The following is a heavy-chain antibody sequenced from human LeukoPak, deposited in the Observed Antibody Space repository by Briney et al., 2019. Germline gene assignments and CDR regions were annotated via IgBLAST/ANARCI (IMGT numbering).Heavy chain of an antibody. J-gene: IGHJ6*03. V-gene: IGHV3-48*01. CDR1: GFTFSSYE. D-gene: IGHD6-19*01. CDR2: ISSSSSTI. CDR3: ARSSGWDYYYYYMDV. Sequence: GGSLRLSCAASGFTFSSYEMNWVRQAPGKGLEWVSYISSSSSTIYYADSVKGRFTISRGNAKNSLYLQTNSLRAEDTAVYYCARSSGWDYYYYYMDVWGKGTTVTVSS.